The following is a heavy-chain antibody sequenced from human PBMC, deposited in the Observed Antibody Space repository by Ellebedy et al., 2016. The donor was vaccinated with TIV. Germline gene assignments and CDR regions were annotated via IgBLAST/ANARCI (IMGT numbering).Heavy chain of an antibody. CDR2: ISHDGSVR. CDR3: AKERDEYRSTSFDY. V-gene: IGHV3-30*18. CDR1: GFIFSHYG. D-gene: IGHD6-6*01. Sequence: GGSLRLXCAASGFIFSHYGMQWVRQAQGKGLEWVAVISHDGSVRLYADSVKGRLTISRDNSRYTLYLQMNNLRAEDSAVYYCAKERDEYRSTSFDYWGQGTLVTVSS. J-gene: IGHJ4*02.